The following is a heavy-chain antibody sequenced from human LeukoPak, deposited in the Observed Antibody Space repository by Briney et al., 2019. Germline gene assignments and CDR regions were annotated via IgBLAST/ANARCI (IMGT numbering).Heavy chain of an antibody. V-gene: IGHV4-30-2*04. CDR3: ARGSYYFDY. Sequence: LEWIGYIYHSGSTYYNPSLKSRVTISVDTSKNQFSLKLSSVTAADTAVYYCARGSYYFDYWGQGTLVTVSS. CDR2: IYHSGST. J-gene: IGHJ4*02. D-gene: IGHD1-26*01.